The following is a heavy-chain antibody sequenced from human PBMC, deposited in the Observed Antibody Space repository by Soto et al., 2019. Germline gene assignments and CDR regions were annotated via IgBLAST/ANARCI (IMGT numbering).Heavy chain of an antibody. CDR2: IIPILGIA. J-gene: IGHJ4*02. V-gene: IGHV1-69*02. CDR3: ASPVAGTNYFDY. Sequence: SVKVSCKASGGTFSSYTISWVRQAPGQGLEWMGRIIPILGIANYAQKFQGRVTITADKSTSTAYMELSSLRSEDTAVYYCASPVAGTNYFDYWGQGTLVTVSS. D-gene: IGHD6-19*01. CDR1: GGTFSSYT.